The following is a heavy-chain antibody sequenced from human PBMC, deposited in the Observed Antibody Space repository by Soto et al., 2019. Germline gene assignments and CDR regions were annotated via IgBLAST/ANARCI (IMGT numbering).Heavy chain of an antibody. D-gene: IGHD1-26*01. V-gene: IGHV2-5*02. CDR2: IYWDDSK. J-gene: IGHJ4*02. CDR1: GFSLTTDRVG. Sequence: QITLKESGPPLVKPTQTLTLTCTFSGFSLTTDRVGVGWIRQPPGEALEWLAVIYWDDSKTFRPSLESRLTITKDTSKNQVALTMTNMDSLDTATYWCAHAYGGRCLYGGEGTVVTVSS. CDR3: AHAYGGRCLY.